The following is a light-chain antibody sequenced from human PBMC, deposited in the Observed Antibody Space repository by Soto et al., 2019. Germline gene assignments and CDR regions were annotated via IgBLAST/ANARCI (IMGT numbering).Light chain of an antibody. CDR1: QSIGRY. CDR3: QQTYSATRA. J-gene: IGKJ1*01. CDR2: SAS. V-gene: IGKV1-39*01. Sequence: DIQLTQSPSSLSASVGDRVTITCRARQSIGRYIHWYHEKPGKVPKLLIYSASSLASVVPSRFSGSGSGGFFTLTISILQPEDGATAYCQQTYSATRAFEHGAKVESK.